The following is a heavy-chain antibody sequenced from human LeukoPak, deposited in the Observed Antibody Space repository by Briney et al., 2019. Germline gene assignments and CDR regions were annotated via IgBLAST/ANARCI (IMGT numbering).Heavy chain of an antibody. J-gene: IGHJ4*02. CDR2: VHLNGAT. Sequence: SGTLSLTCAVSGGSILSANWWSWVRQPPGKGLEWIGEVHLNGATNYNPSVEGRVTMSIDKSKNHLSLEVISVTAADTAMYYCTRESGAFSPFGFWGQGTLVTVSS. V-gene: IGHV4-4*02. D-gene: IGHD1-26*01. CDR1: GGSILSANW. CDR3: TRESGAFSPFGF.